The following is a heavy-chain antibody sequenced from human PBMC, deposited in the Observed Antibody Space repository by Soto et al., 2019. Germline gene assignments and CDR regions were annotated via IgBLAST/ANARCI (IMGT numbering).Heavy chain of an antibody. CDR1: GGSISSCDYY. CDR3: SRSEDCSGGSCYMQDNWFDP. Sequence: SETLSLTCTVSGGSISSCDYYWSWIRQPPGKGLEWIGYIYYSGSTYYNPSLKSRVTISVDTSKNQFSLKLSSVTAADTAVYYCSRSEDCSGGSCYMQDNWFDPWGQGTLVTVSS. D-gene: IGHD2-15*01. J-gene: IGHJ5*02. V-gene: IGHV4-30-4*01. CDR2: IYYSGST.